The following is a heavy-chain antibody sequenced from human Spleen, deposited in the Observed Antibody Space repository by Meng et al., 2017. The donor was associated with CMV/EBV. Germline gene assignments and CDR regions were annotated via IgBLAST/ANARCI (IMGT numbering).Heavy chain of an antibody. CDR3: AKEGQSSGRVYYGMDV. Sequence: GGSLRLSCAASGFTFSSYTMNWVRQAPGKGLEWVASISTSSNYIYYPDSVKGRFTISRDNAKNSLYLQMNSLGAEDTAVYYCAKEGQSSGRVYYGMDVWGQGTTVTVSS. D-gene: IGHD1-26*01. J-gene: IGHJ6*02. CDR1: GFTFSSYT. CDR2: ISTSSNYI. V-gene: IGHV3-21*01.